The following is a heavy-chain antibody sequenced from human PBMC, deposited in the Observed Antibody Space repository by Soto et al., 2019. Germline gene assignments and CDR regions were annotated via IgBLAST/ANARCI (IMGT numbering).Heavy chain of an antibody. CDR3: TTDDYGYCSSTSCYLGDY. CDR1: GFTFSNAW. D-gene: IGHD2-2*03. CDR2: IKSKTDGGTT. J-gene: IGHJ4*02. V-gene: IGHV3-15*07. Sequence: EVQLVESGGGLVKPGGSLRLSCAASGFTFSNAWMNWVRQAPGKGLEWVGRIKSKTDGGTTDYAAPVKGRFTISRDDSKNTLYLQMSSLKTEDTAVYYCTTDDYGYCSSTSCYLGDYWGQGTLVTVSS.